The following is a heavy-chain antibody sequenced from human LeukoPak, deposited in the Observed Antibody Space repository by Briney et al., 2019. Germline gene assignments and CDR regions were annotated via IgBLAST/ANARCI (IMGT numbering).Heavy chain of an antibody. V-gene: IGHV1-2*02. D-gene: IGHD3-3*01. J-gene: IGHJ3*02. CDR1: GYTFTGYY. CDR3: ARVFGVVIDAFDI. CDR2: INSNSGAT. Sequence: ASVKVSCKASGYTFTGYYMHWVRQAPGPGLEWMGWINSNSGATNYAQKFQGRVTMTRETSISTAYMELSRLRSDDTAVYYCARVFGVVIDAFDIWGQGTMVTVSS.